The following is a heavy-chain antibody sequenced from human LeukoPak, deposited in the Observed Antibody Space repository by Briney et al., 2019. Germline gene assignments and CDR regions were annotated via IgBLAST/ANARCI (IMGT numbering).Heavy chain of an antibody. CDR2: INWNGGST. J-gene: IGHJ4*02. D-gene: IGHD5-18*01. Sequence: GGSLRLSCAASGFTFDDYGMSWVRQAPGKGLEWVSGINWNGGSTGYADSVKGRFTISRDNSENTLFLRMNSLRAEDTAVYYCAKDPTHVDTAMGDYWGQGTLVTVSS. CDR3: AKDPTHVDTAMGDY. CDR1: GFTFDDYG. V-gene: IGHV3-20*04.